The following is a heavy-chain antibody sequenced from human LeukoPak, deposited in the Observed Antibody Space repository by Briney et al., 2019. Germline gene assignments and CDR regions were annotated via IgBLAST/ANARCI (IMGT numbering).Heavy chain of an antibody. J-gene: IGHJ4*02. CDR1: GYSISSGYY. Sequence: PSETLSLTCTVPGYSISSGYYWGWIRQPPGKGLEWIGSIYHSGSTYYNPSLKSRVTISVDTSKNQFSLKLSSVTAADTAVYYCARHHCSGGSCYSSYFDYWGQGTLVTVSS. D-gene: IGHD2-15*01. CDR3: ARHHCSGGSCYSSYFDY. V-gene: IGHV4-38-2*02. CDR2: IYHSGST.